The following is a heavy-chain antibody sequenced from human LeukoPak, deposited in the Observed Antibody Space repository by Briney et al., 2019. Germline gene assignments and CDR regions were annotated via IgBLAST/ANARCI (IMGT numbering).Heavy chain of an antibody. J-gene: IGHJ4*02. V-gene: IGHV1-18*01. CDR2: ISAYNGNT. D-gene: IGHD2-2*02. Sequence: ASVKVSCKASGYTFTSYGISWVRQAPGQGLEWMGWISAYNGNTNYALKLQGRVTMTTDTSTSTAYMELRSLRSDDTAVYYCARDHLSCSSTSCYTPGDYWGQGTLVTVSS. CDR3: ARDHLSCSSTSCYTPGDY. CDR1: GYTFTSYG.